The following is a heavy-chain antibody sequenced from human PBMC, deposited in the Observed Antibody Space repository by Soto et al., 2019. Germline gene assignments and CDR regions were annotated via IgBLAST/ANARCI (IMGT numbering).Heavy chain of an antibody. V-gene: IGHV3-30-3*01. CDR3: ARVITILTPYYYYGMDV. J-gene: IGHJ6*02. CDR2: ISYDGSNK. Sequence: GGSLRLSCAASGFTFSSYAMHWVRQAPGKGLEWVAVISYDGSNKYYADSVKGRFTISRDNSKNTLYLQMNSLRAEDTAVYYCARVITILTPYYYYGMDVWGQGTTVTVSS. D-gene: IGHD3-3*01. CDR1: GFTFSSYA.